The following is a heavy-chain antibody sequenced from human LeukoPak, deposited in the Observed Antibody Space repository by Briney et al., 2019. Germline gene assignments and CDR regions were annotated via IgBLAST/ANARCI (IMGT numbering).Heavy chain of an antibody. CDR3: AKDRFVSWQLVIYYGMDV. Sequence: GRQAXXKGMXWAXAISGSGGSRYYADSVKGRFTISRDNSKNTLYLQMNSLRAEDTAVYYCAKDRFVSWQLVIYYGMDVWGQGTTVTVSS. D-gene: IGHD6-13*01. J-gene: IGHJ6*02. CDR2: ISGSGGSR. V-gene: IGHV3-23*01.